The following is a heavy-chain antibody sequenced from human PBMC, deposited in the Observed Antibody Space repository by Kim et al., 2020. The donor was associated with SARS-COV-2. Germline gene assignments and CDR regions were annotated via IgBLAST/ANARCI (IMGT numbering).Heavy chain of an antibody. Sequence: GRFTITRDNAKNSLYLQMNSLRAEDTAVYYCARVHYYYDSSGYPYAFDIWGQGTMVTVSS. J-gene: IGHJ3*02. D-gene: IGHD3-22*01. CDR3: ARVHYYYDSSGYPYAFDI. V-gene: IGHV3-11*01.